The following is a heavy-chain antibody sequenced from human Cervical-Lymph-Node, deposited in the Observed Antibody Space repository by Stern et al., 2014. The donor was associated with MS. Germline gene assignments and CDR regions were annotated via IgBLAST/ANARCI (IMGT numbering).Heavy chain of an antibody. CDR3: ARGSSGSYYFD. CDR2: MDTSGST. V-gene: IGHV4-61*02. J-gene: IGHJ4*02. Sequence: VQLVESGPGLVKPSQTLSLTCTVSGGSISSGTYYWTWIRPPAGKGLEWIGRMDTSGSTNYNPSLKSRVTISVDKSKNQFLLNLGSVTAADTAVYYCARGSSGSYYFDWGQGTLVTVSS. CDR1: GGSISSGTYY. D-gene: IGHD1-26*01.